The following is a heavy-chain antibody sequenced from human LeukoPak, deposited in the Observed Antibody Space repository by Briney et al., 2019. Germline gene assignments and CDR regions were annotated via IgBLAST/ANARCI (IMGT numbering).Heavy chain of an antibody. Sequence: PGGSLRLSCTASGFPLSSYSINWVRQAPGKGLEWISYISSSSNNIYYLDSVQGRLTVSRDNERNSLFLQIDSPRAEETAVYYCVRVKGTYFDYWGQGSLVTVSS. J-gene: IGHJ4*02. D-gene: IGHD1-1*01. CDR2: ISSSSNNI. V-gene: IGHV3-48*01. CDR3: VRVKGTYFDY. CDR1: GFPLSSYS.